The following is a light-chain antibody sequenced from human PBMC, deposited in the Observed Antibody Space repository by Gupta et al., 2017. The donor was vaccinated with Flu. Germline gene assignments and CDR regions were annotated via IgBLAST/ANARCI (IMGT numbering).Light chain of an antibody. Sequence: DIVMTQSPDSLALSLGESATINCKSSQDLFYRSNDKHSLAWYQQKPGQPPKLLIYWASIRDSGVPDRFTGSGSGSDFSLTISGLQREDVAVYYCQQYNSYSPTFGQGTKVEIK. CDR2: WAS. CDR1: QDLFYRSNDKHS. V-gene: IGKV4-1*01. J-gene: IGKJ1*01. CDR3: QQYNSYSPT.